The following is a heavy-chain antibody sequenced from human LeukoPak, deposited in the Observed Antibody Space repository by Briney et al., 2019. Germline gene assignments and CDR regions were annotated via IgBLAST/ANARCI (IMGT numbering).Heavy chain of an antibody. Sequence: GGSLRLSCAASRFTFSSHSMNWVRQAPGKGLEWVSSISSSSSYIYYADSVKGRFTISGDNAKNSLYLQMNYLRAEDTAVYYCARWTGSYDALDIWGQGTMVTVSS. CDR3: ARWTGSYDALDI. J-gene: IGHJ3*02. CDR2: ISSSSSYI. CDR1: RFTFSSHS. D-gene: IGHD1-26*01. V-gene: IGHV3-21*01.